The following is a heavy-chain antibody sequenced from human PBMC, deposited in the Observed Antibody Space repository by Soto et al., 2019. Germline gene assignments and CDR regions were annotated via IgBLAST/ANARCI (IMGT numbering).Heavy chain of an antibody. V-gene: IGHV1-3*01. CDR3: ARDDYDDAFAL. J-gene: IGHJ3*01. D-gene: IGHD4-17*01. Sequence: GASVKVSCKASGYIFSSNAIQWVRQAPGQRLEWMGWINGGNGATKYSQRFQARVTFSRDTSASTAYMELSSLTSEDTAVYYCARDDYDDAFALWGQGTMVTVS. CDR1: GYIFSSNA. CDR2: INGGNGAT.